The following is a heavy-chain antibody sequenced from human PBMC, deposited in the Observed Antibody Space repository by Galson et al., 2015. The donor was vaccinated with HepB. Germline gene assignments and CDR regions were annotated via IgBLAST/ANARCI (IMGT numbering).Heavy chain of an antibody. CDR2: ISWDGGST. CDR1: GFTFSSYT. Sequence: SLRLSCAASGFTFSSYTMHWVRQAPGKGLEWVSLISWDGGSTYYADSVKGRFTISRDNSKNSLYLQMNSLRTEDTALYYCAKDLSAGYSSSWYLDYWGQGTLVTVSS. CDR3: AKDLSAGYSSSWYLDY. V-gene: IGHV3-43*01. J-gene: IGHJ4*02. D-gene: IGHD6-13*01.